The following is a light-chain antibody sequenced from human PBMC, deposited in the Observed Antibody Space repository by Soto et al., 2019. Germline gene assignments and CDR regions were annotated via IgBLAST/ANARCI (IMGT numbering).Light chain of an antibody. CDR2: DAS. J-gene: IGKJ5*01. V-gene: IGKV3-11*01. Sequence: EIVLTQSPGTLSLSPGERATLSCRASQSVSSSLAWYQQKPGQAPRLLIYDASSRATGIPARFSGSGSGTDFALTISSLEPEDFAVYYCHHRGNGITFGQGTLLEIK. CDR1: QSVSSS. CDR3: HHRGNGIT.